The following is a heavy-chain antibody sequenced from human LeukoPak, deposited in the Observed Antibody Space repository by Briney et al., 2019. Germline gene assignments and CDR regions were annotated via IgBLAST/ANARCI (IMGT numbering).Heavy chain of an antibody. D-gene: IGHD1-7*01. CDR1: GFTFSSYA. V-gene: IGHV3-23*01. CDR3: AKVALELPYYYYYCMDV. CDR2: ISGSGGST. J-gene: IGHJ6*03. Sequence: GGSLRLSCAASGFTFSSYAMSWVRQAPGKGLEWVSAISGSGGSTYYADSVKGRFTISRDNPKNTLYLQMNSLRAEDTAVYYCAKVALELPYYYYYCMDVWGKGTTVTVSS.